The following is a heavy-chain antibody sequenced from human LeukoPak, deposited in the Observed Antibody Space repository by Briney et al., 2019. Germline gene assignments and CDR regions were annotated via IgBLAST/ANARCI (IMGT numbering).Heavy chain of an antibody. D-gene: IGHD4-17*01. Sequence: ASVKVSCKASGYTFTGYYIHWVRQAPGQGHEWMGWISPSSGVTNFAQKFQGRVTMTRDTSIATAYMELSGLTSDDTAVYYCARWTTAVTPDDSGQGTLVTVSS. CDR3: ARWTTAVTPDD. CDR1: GYTFTGYY. V-gene: IGHV1-2*02. J-gene: IGHJ4*02. CDR2: ISPSSGVT.